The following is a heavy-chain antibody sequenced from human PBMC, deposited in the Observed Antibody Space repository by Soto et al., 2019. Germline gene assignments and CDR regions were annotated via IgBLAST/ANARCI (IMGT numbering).Heavy chain of an antibody. V-gene: IGHV4-31*03. CDR1: GGSISSGGYY. Sequence: QVQLQESGPGLVKPSQTLSLTCTVSGGSISSGGYYWSWIRQHPGKGLEWIGYIYYSGSTYYNPSLKSRVTIPVDTSKNQFSLKMSSVTAADTAVYYCARDPAQPHDAFDIWGQGTMVTVSS. CDR3: ARDPAQPHDAFDI. J-gene: IGHJ3*02. CDR2: IYYSGST. D-gene: IGHD2-2*01.